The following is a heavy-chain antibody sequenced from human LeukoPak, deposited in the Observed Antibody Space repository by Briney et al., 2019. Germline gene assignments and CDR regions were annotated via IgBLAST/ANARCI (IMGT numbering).Heavy chain of an antibody. CDR2: IGSSSSYI. V-gene: IGHV3-21*04. CDR1: GFTFSSYS. J-gene: IGHJ4*02. CDR3: ARDSRDYDFWSGPKQYYFDY. D-gene: IGHD3-3*01. Sequence: GGSLRLSCAASGFTFSSYSMNWVRQAPGKGLEWVSSIGSSSSYIYYADSVKGRLTISRDNAKNSLYLQMNSLRAEDTAVYYCARDSRDYDFWSGPKQYYFDYWGQGTLVTVSS.